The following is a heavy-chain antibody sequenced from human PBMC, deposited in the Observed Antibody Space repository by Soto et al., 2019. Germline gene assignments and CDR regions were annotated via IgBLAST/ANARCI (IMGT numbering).Heavy chain of an antibody. Sequence: QVQLQESGPGLVKPSETLSLTCTVSGDSVTSSGHHWSWIRQPPGKGLEWVGQFQHGGSSNYNPSLGSRLTISCDASKDHFSLRLTSVTAEDSAVYYCATCYAGFGGRGQWGQGTLVTVSS. CDR2: FQHGGSS. CDR3: ATCYAGFGGRGQ. J-gene: IGHJ4*02. D-gene: IGHD3-16*01. V-gene: IGHV4-61*03. CDR1: GDSVTSSGHH.